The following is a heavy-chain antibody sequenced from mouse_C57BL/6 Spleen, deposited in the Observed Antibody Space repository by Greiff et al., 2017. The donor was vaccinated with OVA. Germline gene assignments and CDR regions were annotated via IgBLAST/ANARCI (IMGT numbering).Heavy chain of an antibody. CDR3: ARDGRSYDYFDY. D-gene: IGHD1-1*01. J-gene: IGHJ2*01. CDR2: IYPGSGST. V-gene: IGHV1-55*01. CDR1: GYTFTSYW. Sequence: QVQLKQPGAELVKPGASVKMSCKASGYTFTSYWITWVKQRPGQGLEWIGDIYPGSGSTNYNEKFKSKATLTVDTSSSTAYMQLSSLTSEDSAVYYGARDGRSYDYFDYWGQGTTLTVSS.